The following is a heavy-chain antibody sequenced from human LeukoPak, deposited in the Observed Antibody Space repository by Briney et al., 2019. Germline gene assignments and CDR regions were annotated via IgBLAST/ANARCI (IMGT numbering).Heavy chain of an antibody. CDR1: GFTFNSYA. J-gene: IGHJ3*02. Sequence: SGGSLRFSYSASGFTFNSYARHRVRQAPGKGLEYVSAISSNGGSTYYANSVKGRFTISRDNSKNTLYLQMGSLRAEDMAVYYCARALIGRAYSSSCTPHDALDILGRGTMVTVSS. CDR2: ISSNGGST. D-gene: IGHD6-13*01. CDR3: ARALIGRAYSSSCTPHDALDI. V-gene: IGHV3-64*01.